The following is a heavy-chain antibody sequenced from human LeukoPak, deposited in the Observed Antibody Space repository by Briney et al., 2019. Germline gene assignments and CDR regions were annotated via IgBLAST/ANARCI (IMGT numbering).Heavy chain of an antibody. J-gene: IGHJ4*02. CDR2: IYHSGST. D-gene: IGHD3-16*02. CDR1: GGSISRSNW. V-gene: IGHV4-4*02. Sequence: PSETVSLTCAVSGGSISRSNWWSWVRQPPGKGLEWIGEIYHSGSTNYNPSLKSRVTISVYKSKNQFSLTLSSVTAADTAVYYCARLGEFSSLDYWGQGTLVTVSS. CDR3: ARLGEFSSLDY.